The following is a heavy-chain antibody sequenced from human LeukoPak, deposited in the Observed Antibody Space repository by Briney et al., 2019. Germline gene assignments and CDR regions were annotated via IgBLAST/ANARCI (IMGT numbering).Heavy chain of an antibody. Sequence: ASETLSLTCTVSGGSISSYYWSWIRQPPGKGLEWIGYIYYSGSTNYNPSRKSRVTISVDTSKNQFSLKLSSVTAADTAVYYCARDVGEGDYYYGMDVWGQGTTVTVSS. J-gene: IGHJ6*02. D-gene: IGHD3-16*01. CDR3: ARDVGEGDYYYGMDV. V-gene: IGHV4-59*01. CDR1: GGSISSYY. CDR2: IYYSGST.